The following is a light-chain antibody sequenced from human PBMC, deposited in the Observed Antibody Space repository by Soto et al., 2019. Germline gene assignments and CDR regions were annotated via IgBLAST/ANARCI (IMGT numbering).Light chain of an antibody. CDR1: QSGLYSSNSKNY. J-gene: IGKJ1*01. V-gene: IGKV4-1*01. CDR3: QQYYSTPRT. CDR2: WAS. Sequence: DSLRTQSPASLAVSLGERATINCKSSQSGLYSSNSKNYLAGYQQKPGQPPKLLIYWASTRESGVPDRFSGSGSGTDFTLTIISLQAEDVAVYYCQQYYSTPRTFGQGTKVDIK.